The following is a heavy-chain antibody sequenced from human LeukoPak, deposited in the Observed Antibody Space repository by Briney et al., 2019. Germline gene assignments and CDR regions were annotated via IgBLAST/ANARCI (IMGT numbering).Heavy chain of an antibody. D-gene: IGHD3-22*01. Sequence: PGGSLRLSCAASGFTFSSYGMHWVRQAPGKGLEWVAVIWYDGSNKYYADSVKGRFTISRDNSKNTLYLQMNSLRAEDTAVYYCARDYKPYYYDSSGYYLWGQGTLVTVSS. J-gene: IGHJ5*02. CDR3: ARDYKPYYYDSSGYYL. CDR1: GFTFSSYG. CDR2: IWYDGSNK. V-gene: IGHV3-33*01.